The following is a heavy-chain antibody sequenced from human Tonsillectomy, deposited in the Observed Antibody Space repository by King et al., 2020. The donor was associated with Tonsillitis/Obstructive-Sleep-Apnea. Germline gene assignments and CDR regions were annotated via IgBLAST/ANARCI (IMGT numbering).Heavy chain of an antibody. V-gene: IGHV4-34*01. CDR3: ARGYYDFWSGYYTSKTSNNWFDP. CDR2: INHSGST. D-gene: IGHD3-3*01. CDR1: GGSFSGYY. Sequence: VQLQQWGAGLLKPSETLSLTCAVYGGSFSGYYWSWIRQPPGKGLEWIGEINHSGSTNYNPSLKSRVTISVDTSKNQFSLKLSSVTAADTAVYYCARGYYDFWSGYYTSKTSNNWFDPWGQGTLVTFSS. J-gene: IGHJ5*02.